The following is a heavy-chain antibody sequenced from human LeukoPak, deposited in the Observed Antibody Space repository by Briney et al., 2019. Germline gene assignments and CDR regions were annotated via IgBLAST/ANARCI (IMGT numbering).Heavy chain of an antibody. Sequence: ASVKDSFLSTVYTFPNFYMDLLRQPPGQGLEWMGIINPSGGSTSYAQKFQGRVTMTRDTSTSTVYMELSSLRSQDTAVYYCARFIQQLYFREHWRRGTLVTVSS. CDR3: ARFIQQLYFREH. J-gene: IGHJ4*02. V-gene: IGHV1-46*01. D-gene: IGHD6-13*01. CDR2: INPSGGST. CDR1: VYTFPNFY.